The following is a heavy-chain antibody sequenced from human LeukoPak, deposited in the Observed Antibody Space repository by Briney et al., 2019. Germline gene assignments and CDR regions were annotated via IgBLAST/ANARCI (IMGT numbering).Heavy chain of an antibody. V-gene: IGHV3-53*01. CDR1: GFTISTNY. D-gene: IGHD3-22*01. Sequence: GGSLRLSCAASGFTISTNYMSWVRQAPGKGLELVSVMYTGGSTYYADSVKGRFTISRDNSKNTLYLQMNSLRAEDTALYYCARAPFYYDSSGYPYFDGWGQGTLVTVSS. CDR3: ARAPFYYDSSGYPYFDG. J-gene: IGHJ4*02. CDR2: MYTGGST.